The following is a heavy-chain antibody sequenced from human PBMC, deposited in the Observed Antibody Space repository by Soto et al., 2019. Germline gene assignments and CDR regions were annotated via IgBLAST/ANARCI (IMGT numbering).Heavy chain of an antibody. D-gene: IGHD3-16*01. J-gene: IGHJ4*02. Sequence: QVQLVESGGGVVQPGRSLRLSCAVSGLIFRNYGMHWVRQAPGKGLEWVAVIWYDGSDMYYAESVKGRFTISRDNSKNTLYLQINSLRAEDTAVYYCATDQGLFWGQGTLVTVSS. CDR3: ATDQGLF. CDR2: IWYDGSDM. CDR1: GLIFRNYG. V-gene: IGHV3-33*01.